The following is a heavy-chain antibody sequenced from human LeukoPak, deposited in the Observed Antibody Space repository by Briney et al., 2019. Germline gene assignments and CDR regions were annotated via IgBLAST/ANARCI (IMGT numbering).Heavy chain of an antibody. CDR1: GGSISSSSYY. D-gene: IGHD4-17*01. J-gene: IGHJ5*02. Sequence: PSETLSLTCTVSGGSISSSSYYWGWIRQPPGKGLEWIGSIYYSGSTYYNPSLKSRVTISVDTSKNQFSLKLSSVTAADTAVYYCARHQRATVTTGWFDPWGQGTLVTVSS. V-gene: IGHV4-39*07. CDR2: IYYSGST. CDR3: ARHQRATVTTGWFDP.